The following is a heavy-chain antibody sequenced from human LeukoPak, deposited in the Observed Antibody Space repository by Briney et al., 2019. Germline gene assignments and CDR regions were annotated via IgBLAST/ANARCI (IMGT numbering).Heavy chain of an antibody. CDR1: GFTFSSYS. J-gene: IGHJ3*02. V-gene: IGHV3-21*01. Sequence: GGSLRLSCAASGFTFSSYSMNWVRQAPGKGLEWVSSISSSSSYIYYADSVKGRLTISRDNAKNSLYLQMNSLRAEDTAVYYCAKRAVAGIIDAFDIWGQGTMVTVSS. D-gene: IGHD6-19*01. CDR2: ISSSSSYI. CDR3: AKRAVAGIIDAFDI.